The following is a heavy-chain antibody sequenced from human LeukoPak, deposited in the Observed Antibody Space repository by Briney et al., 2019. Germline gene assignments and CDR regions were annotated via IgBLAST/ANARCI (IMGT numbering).Heavy chain of an antibody. CDR1: GFSFSSYG. J-gene: IGHJ4*02. D-gene: IGHD3-22*01. CDR3: AREGSSGYYPY. V-gene: IGHV3-23*01. Sequence: GGSLRLSCAASGFSFSSYGMTWVRQAPGKGLEWVSSISGGGGSTNSADSVKGRFTISRDNSKNTLYLQMNSLRAEDTAVYYCAREGSSGYYPYWGQGILVTVSS. CDR2: ISGGGGST.